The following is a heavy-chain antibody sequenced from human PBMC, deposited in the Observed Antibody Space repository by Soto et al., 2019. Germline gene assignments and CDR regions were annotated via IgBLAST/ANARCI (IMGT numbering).Heavy chain of an antibody. Sequence: SETLSLTCTVSGGSISSSSYYWAWVRQPPGKGLEWIGSIYYSGTTYYNPSLKSRVTISEDTSKNQFSLKLSSVTAADTAVFYCASLWFGELLYPGYYYGMDVWGQGTTVTVSS. CDR1: GGSISSSSYY. V-gene: IGHV4-39*01. CDR3: ASLWFGELLYPGYYYGMDV. D-gene: IGHD3-10*01. J-gene: IGHJ6*02. CDR2: IYYSGTT.